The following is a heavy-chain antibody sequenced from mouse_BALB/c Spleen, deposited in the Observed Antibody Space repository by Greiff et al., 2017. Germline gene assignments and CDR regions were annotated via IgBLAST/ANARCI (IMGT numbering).Heavy chain of an antibody. CDR2: ISSGGSYT. D-gene: IGHD2-10*02. CDR1: GFTFSSYA. Sequence: DVMLVESGGGLVKPGGSLKLSCAASGFTFSSYAMSWVRQTPEKRLEWVATISSGGSYTYYPDSVKGRFTISRDNAKNTLYLQMSSLRSEDTAMYYCARQRYGNYIDYWGQGTTLTVSS. J-gene: IGHJ2*01. V-gene: IGHV5-9-3*01. CDR3: ARQRYGNYIDY.